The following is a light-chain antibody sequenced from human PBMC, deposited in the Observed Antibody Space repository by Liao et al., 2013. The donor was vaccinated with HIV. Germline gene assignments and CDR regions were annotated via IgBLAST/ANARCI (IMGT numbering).Light chain of an antibody. CDR1: NIGSKS. CDR2: YDS. V-gene: IGLV3-21*01. J-gene: IGLJ1*01. Sequence: SYELTQPPSVSVAPGKTARITCGGKNIGSKSVHWYQQKPGQAPVLVIYYDSDRPSGIPERFSGSNSGNTATLSISRVEAGDEADYYCQVWDSNSDHPYVFGTGTKVTVL. CDR3: QVWDSNSDHPYV.